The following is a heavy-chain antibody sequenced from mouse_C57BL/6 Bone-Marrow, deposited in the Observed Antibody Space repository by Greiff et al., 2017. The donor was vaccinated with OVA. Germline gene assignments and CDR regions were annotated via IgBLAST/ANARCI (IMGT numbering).Heavy chain of an antibody. V-gene: IGHV1-80*01. CDR3: ARGEEDSSDRFAY. D-gene: IGHD3-2*02. Sequence: VMLVESGAELVKPGASVKISCKASGYAFSSYWMNWVKQRPGKGLEWIGQIYPGDGDTNYNGKFKGKATLTADKSSSTAYMQLSSLTSEDSAVYFCARGEEDSSDRFAYWGQGTLVTVSA. CDR1: GYAFSSYW. J-gene: IGHJ3*01. CDR2: IYPGDGDT.